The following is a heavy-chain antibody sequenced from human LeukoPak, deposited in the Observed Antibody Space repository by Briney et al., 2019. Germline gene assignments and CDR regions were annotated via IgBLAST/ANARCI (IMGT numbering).Heavy chain of an antibody. CDR2: IWYDGSNK. V-gene: IGHV3-33*08. Sequence: PGTSLRLSCAASGFTSSNYVMHWVRQAPGKGLEWVAVIWYDGSNKYYADSVKGRFTISRDNSKSTLYLQMNSLRAEDTAVYYCARGYQASGGIDYWGQGTLVTVSS. CDR3: ARGYQASGGIDY. J-gene: IGHJ4*02. D-gene: IGHD3-16*01. CDR1: GFTSSNYV.